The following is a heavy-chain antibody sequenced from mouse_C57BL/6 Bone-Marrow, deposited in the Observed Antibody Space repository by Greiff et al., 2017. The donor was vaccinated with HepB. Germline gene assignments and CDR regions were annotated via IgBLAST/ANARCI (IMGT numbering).Heavy chain of an antibody. J-gene: IGHJ2*01. CDR2: INPNNGGT. V-gene: IGHV1-26*01. CDR3: AVIYSDPYFDY. D-gene: IGHD2-4*01. Sequence: EVQLQQSGPELVKPGASVKISCKASGYTFTDYYMNWVKQSHGKSLEWIGDINPNNGGTRYNQKFKGKATLTVDKSSSTAYMELRSLTSEDAAVYYCAVIYSDPYFDYWGQGTTLTVSS. CDR1: GYTFTDYY.